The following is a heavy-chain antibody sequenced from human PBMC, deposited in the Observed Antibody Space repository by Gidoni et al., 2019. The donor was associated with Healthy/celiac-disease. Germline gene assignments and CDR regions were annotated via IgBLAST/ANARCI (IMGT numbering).Heavy chain of an antibody. Sequence: LQLQESGPGLVKPSGTLSLTCTVSGGSFSSRSYYCGWLRQPPGKGLEWIGSISYSGSTYYNQSLKSRVTISVDTSKNQFSLKLSSVTAADTAVYYCARRRGYSYGYGEGFDYWGQGTLVTVPS. D-gene: IGHD5-18*01. CDR2: ISYSGST. CDR3: ARRRGYSYGYGEGFDY. V-gene: IGHV4-39*01. J-gene: IGHJ4*02. CDR1: GGSFSSRSYY.